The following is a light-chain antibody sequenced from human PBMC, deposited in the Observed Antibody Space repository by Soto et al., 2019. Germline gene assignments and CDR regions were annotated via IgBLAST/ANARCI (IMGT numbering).Light chain of an antibody. V-gene: IGLV3-1*01. CDR1: NLGMKY. Sequence: SYELTQPPSVSVSPGRTASITCSGDNLGMKYVSWYQQKPGQAPVVAIYQDNKRPSGIPERISGSNSGNTATLTIGGTQAVDEADYYCQAWDSSTVLFGGGTKLTVL. J-gene: IGLJ2*01. CDR3: QAWDSSTVL. CDR2: QDN.